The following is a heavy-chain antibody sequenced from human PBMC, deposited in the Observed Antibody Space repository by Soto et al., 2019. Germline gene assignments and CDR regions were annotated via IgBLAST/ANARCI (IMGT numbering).Heavy chain of an antibody. CDR3: AAGGIAARDYYYYGMDV. J-gene: IGHJ6*02. D-gene: IGHD6-6*01. CDR1: GFTFTSSA. CDR2: IVVGSGNT. V-gene: IGHV1-58*01. Sequence: SVKVSCKASGFTFTSSAVQWVRQARGQRLEWIGWIVVGSGNTNYAQKFQERVTITRDMSTSTAYMELSSLRSEDTAVYYCAAGGIAARDYYYYGMDVWGQGTTVTVSS.